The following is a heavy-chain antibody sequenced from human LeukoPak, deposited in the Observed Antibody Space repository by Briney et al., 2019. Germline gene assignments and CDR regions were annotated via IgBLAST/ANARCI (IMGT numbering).Heavy chain of an antibody. V-gene: IGHV3-20*01. J-gene: IGHJ5*02. CDR3: ARDLALGWFDP. Sequence: GGSLRLSCAASGFTFDGYAMSWVRQAPGKGLEWVAGINWDGGSTGYADSVKGRFTISRDNAKNSLYLQMNSLRAEDTALYHCARDLALGWFDPWGQGTQVTVPS. CDR1: GFTFDGYA. D-gene: IGHD1-26*01. CDR2: INWDGGST.